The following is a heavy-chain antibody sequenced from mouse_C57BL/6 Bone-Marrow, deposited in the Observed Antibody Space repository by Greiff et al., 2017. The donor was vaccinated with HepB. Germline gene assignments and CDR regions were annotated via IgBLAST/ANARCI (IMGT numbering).Heavy chain of an antibody. Sequence: VQLQQSGAELVRPGASVKLSCTASGFNIKDDYMHWVKQRPEQGLEWIGWIDPENGDTEYASKFQGKATITADTSSNTAYLQLSSLTSEDTAVYYCTHDDGQKGYWYFDVWGTGTTVTVSS. CDR1: GFNIKDDY. CDR2: IDPENGDT. V-gene: IGHV14-4*01. J-gene: IGHJ1*03. CDR3: THDDGQKGYWYFDV. D-gene: IGHD2-3*01.